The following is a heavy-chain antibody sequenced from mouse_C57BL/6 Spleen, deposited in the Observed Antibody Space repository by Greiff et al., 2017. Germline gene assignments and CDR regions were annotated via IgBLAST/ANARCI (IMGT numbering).Heavy chain of an antibody. D-gene: IGHD1-1*01. CDR1: GYSFTDYN. CDR3: SRSRGCCDY. Sequence: EVLLEQSGPELVKPGASVKISCKASGYSFTDYNINWVKQSTGQGLEWIGVIYPDYGTTSYNQKFKGTATLTVDKSSSTAYMQLNRLTSEDSAVYYCSRSRGCCDYWGQGTTLTVSS. V-gene: IGHV1-39*01. J-gene: IGHJ2*01. CDR2: IYPDYGTT.